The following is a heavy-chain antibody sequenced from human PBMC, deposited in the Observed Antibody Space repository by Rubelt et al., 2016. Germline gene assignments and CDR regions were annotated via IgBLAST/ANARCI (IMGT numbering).Heavy chain of an antibody. D-gene: IGHD3-3*01. J-gene: IGHJ3*01. CDR2: IYSGGAT. Sequence: EVQLLESGGGLVQPGGSLRLSCVASGSTLTNYGMHWIRQAPGKGLEWVSIIYSGGATSYADSGRGRFTVIRDTYENKVYLEMDSLGVGARAGDYWTKRHTILGGMSWWGQGTMVTISS. CDR3: TKRHTILGGMSW. CDR1: GSTLTNYG. V-gene: IGHV3-66*01.